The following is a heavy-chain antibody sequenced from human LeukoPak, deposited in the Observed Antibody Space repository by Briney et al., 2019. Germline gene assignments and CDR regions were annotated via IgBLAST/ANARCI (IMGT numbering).Heavy chain of an antibody. CDR3: ATAGVYYDIGSRFYYYYMDV. CDR2: MNPNSGHT. D-gene: IGHD3-9*01. Sequence: ASVKVSCKASGYTFTSYDINWVRQATGQGLEWMGWMNPNSGHTGYAQKFQGRVTMTRNSSITTAYMELSSLRSEDTAVYYCATAGVYYDIGSRFYYYYMDVWGKGTTVTVSS. V-gene: IGHV1-8*01. J-gene: IGHJ6*03. CDR1: GYTFTSYD.